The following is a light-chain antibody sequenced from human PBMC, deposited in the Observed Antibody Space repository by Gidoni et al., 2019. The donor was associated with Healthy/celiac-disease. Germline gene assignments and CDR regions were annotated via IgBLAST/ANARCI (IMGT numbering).Light chain of an antibody. V-gene: IGLV2-14*03. CDR3: SSYTSSSTPWV. Sequence: PKLMIYDVSNRPSGVSNRFSGSKSGNTASLTISGLQAEDEADYYCSSYTSSSTPWVFGTGTKVTVL. J-gene: IGLJ1*01. CDR2: DVS.